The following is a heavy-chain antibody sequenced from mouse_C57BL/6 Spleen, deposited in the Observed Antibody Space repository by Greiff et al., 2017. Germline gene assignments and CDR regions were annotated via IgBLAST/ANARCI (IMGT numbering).Heavy chain of an antibody. CDR2: INPNNGGT. J-gene: IGHJ3*01. D-gene: IGHD2-5*01. CDR3: AREAYSNYRGFAY. V-gene: IGHV1-18*01. Sequence: EVKLQQSGPELVKPGASVKIPCKASGYTFTDYNMDWVKQSHGKSLEWIGDINPNNGGTIYNQKFKGKATLTVDKSSSTAYMVLRSLTSEDTAVYYCAREAYSNYRGFAYWGQGTLVTVSA. CDR1: GYTFTDYN.